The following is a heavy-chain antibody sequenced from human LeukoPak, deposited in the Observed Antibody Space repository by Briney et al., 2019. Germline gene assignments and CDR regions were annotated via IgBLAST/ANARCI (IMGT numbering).Heavy chain of an antibody. D-gene: IGHD6-6*01. CDR3: ARSSYLTKPPDY. V-gene: IGHV3-30*03. J-gene: IGHJ4*02. Sequence: GGSLRLSCAASGFTFSSYGMSWVRQAPGKGLEWVAIISYDGSNKYYADSVKGRFTISRDNSKNTLYLQMDSLTPEDSAVYFCARSSYLTKPPDYWGQGTLVTVSS. CDR1: GFTFSSYG. CDR2: ISYDGSNK.